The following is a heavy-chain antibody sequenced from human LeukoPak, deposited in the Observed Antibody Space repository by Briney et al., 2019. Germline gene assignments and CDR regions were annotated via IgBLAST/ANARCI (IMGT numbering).Heavy chain of an antibody. V-gene: IGHV1-2*02. CDR2: INPNTGGT. Sequence: ASVKVSCKASGYTFTGYYIHWVRQAPVQGLEWMGWINPNTGGTNYAQKFQGRVTMTRDTSISTAYIELSRLRSDDTAVYYCARADYYGSGSYYIGNLFDPWGQGTLVTVSS. J-gene: IGHJ5*02. CDR3: ARADYYGSGSYYIGNLFDP. CDR1: GYTFTGYY. D-gene: IGHD3-10*01.